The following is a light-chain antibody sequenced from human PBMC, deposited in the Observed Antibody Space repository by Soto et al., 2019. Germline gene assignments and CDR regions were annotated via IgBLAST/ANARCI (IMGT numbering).Light chain of an antibody. CDR2: KVS. J-gene: IGKJ5*01. CDR3: MQCTHWPPIT. Sequence: DVVLTQSPLSLPVTLGQPASISCRSTQSLVYSAGNIYLTWFQQRPGQSPRRLIYKVSNRDSGVPDRFSGSGSVTDFTLKISRVEAEDVGVYYCMQCTHWPPITFGQGTRLEIK. CDR1: QSLVYSAGNIY. V-gene: IGKV2-30*01.